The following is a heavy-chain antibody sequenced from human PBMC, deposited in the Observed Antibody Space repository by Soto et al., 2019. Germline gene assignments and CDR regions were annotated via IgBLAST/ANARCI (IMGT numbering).Heavy chain of an antibody. D-gene: IGHD6-19*01. CDR3: ARQGYSSGWRPNYYMDV. CDR1: GGSISSSSYY. J-gene: IGHJ6*03. V-gene: IGHV4-39*01. CDR2: IYYSGST. Sequence: SETLSLTCTVSGGSISSSSYYWGWIRQPPGKGLEWIGSIYYSGSTYYNPSLKSRVTISVDTSKNQFSLKLSSVTAADTAVYYCARQGYSSGWRPNYYMDVWGKGTTVTVSS.